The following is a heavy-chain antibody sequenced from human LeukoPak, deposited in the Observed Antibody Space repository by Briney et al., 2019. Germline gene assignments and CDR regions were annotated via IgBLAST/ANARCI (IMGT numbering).Heavy chain of an antibody. CDR3: ASGGTVRIQLWFNY. CDR1: GGTFSSYA. Sequence: SVKVSCKASGGTFSSYAISWVRQAPGQGLEWMGGIIPIFGTANYAQKFQGRVTITADESTGTAYMELSSLRSEDTAVYYCASGGTVRIQLWFNYWGQGTLVTVSS. CDR2: IIPIFGTA. V-gene: IGHV1-69*13. D-gene: IGHD5-18*01. J-gene: IGHJ4*02.